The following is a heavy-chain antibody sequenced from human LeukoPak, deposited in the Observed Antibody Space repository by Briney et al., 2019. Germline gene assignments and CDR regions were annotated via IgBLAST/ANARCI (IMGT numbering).Heavy chain of an antibody. D-gene: IGHD6-13*01. Sequence: GGSLRLSCAASGFTFSSYAMSWVRQAPGKGLEWVSAISGSGGSTYYADSVKGRFTISGDNSKNTLYLQMNSLRAEDTAVYYCAKDPYSSSWYGGDAFDIWGQGTMVTVSS. V-gene: IGHV3-23*01. CDR2: ISGSGGST. J-gene: IGHJ3*02. CDR3: AKDPYSSSWYGGDAFDI. CDR1: GFTFSSYA.